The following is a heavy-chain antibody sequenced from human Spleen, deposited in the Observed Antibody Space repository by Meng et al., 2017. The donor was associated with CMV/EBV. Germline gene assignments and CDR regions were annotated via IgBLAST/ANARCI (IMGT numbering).Heavy chain of an antibody. CDR3: ARDRWAVAGPNWFDP. Sequence: QGQLQPCAAGLLKPSVTLSLTFAGYGGSFSGYYWSWIRQPPGKGLEWIGEINHSGSTNYNPSLKSRVTISVDTSKNQFSLKLSSVTAADTAVYYCARDRWAVAGPNWFDPWGQGTLVTVSS. J-gene: IGHJ5*02. D-gene: IGHD6-19*01. CDR2: INHSGST. CDR1: GGSFSGYY. V-gene: IGHV4-34*01.